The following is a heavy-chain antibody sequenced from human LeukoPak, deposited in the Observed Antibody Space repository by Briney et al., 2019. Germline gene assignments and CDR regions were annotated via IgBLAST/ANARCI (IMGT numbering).Heavy chain of an antibody. Sequence: QSGGSLRLFCAASGFTFSFFVMIGVRQAPGKGLECVSNLSGSGGRPQYAAPEKGRYTISRDNDKNTLYLEMNSLRAEDTAVHYCAKDHTTGTTPNWLDPWGQGTLVTVSS. D-gene: IGHD1-1*01. V-gene: IGHV3-23*01. J-gene: IGHJ5*02. CDR3: AKDHTTGTTPNWLDP. CDR1: GFTFSFFV. CDR2: LSGSGGRP.